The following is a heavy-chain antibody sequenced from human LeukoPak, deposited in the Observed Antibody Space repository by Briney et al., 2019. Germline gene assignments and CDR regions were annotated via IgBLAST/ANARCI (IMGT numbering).Heavy chain of an antibody. Sequence: GASVKVSCKASGYTFTGYYMHWVRQAPGQGLEWMGWINPNSGGTNYAQKFQGWVTMARDTSISTAYMELSRLRSDDTAVYYCVRGAAPYYYGMDVWGQGTTVTVSS. CDR2: INPNSGGT. CDR1: GYTFTGYY. D-gene: IGHD2-15*01. J-gene: IGHJ6*02. CDR3: VRGAAPYYYGMDV. V-gene: IGHV1-2*04.